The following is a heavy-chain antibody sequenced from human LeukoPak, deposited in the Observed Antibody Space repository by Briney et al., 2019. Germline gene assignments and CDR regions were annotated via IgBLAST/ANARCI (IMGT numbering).Heavy chain of an antibody. J-gene: IGHJ4*02. CDR1: GYTFTSSN. V-gene: IGHV1-2*02. CDR2: INPNSGGT. D-gene: IGHD6-13*01. CDR3: SIIADFDY. Sequence: TSVKVSCKASGYTFTSSNLAWVRQAPGQGLEWMGWINPNSGGTNYAQKFQGRVTMTRDTSISTAYMELSRLRSDDTAVYYCSIIADFDYWGQGTLVTVSS.